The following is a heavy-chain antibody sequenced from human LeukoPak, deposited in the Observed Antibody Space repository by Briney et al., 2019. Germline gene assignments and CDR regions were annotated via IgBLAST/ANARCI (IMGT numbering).Heavy chain of an antibody. D-gene: IGHD2-2*01. CDR1: GYTFTGYY. V-gene: IGHV1-2*02. Sequence: ASMKVSCKASGYTFTGYYMHWVRQAPGQGLEWMGWINPNSGGTNYAQKFQGRVTMTRDTSISTAYMELSRLRSDDTAVYYCVRVRLYQLLGSEEYYFDYWGQGTLVTVSS. CDR2: INPNSGGT. CDR3: VRVRLYQLLGSEEYYFDY. J-gene: IGHJ4*02.